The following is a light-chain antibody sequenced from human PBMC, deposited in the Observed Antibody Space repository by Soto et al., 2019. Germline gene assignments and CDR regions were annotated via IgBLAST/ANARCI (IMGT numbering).Light chain of an antibody. CDR1: SSTIGSNT. Sequence: QSVLTQPPQPLGPPGQRVTSSCPGSSSTIGSNTVNWNQQLSGTAPKLLIYSNNQRPSGGPDRFSGSKSGTSASLAISGLQSEDEADYYCATWDDSLNGPVFGGGTKLTVL. V-gene: IGLV1-44*01. CDR3: ATWDDSLNGPV. CDR2: SNN. J-gene: IGLJ2*01.